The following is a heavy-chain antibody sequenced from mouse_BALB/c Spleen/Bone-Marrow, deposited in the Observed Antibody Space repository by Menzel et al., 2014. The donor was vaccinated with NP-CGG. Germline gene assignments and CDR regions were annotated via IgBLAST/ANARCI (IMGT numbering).Heavy chain of an antibody. CDR2: INPYNGDT. CDR1: GYSFTGYF. V-gene: IGHV1-37*01. Sequence: EVQLQESGPELVKPGASVKISCKASGYSFTGYFMNWVKRSHGKSLEWIGRINPYNGDTFYNQKFKGKATLTVDKSSSTAHMELLSLTSEDSAVYYCGREIYYGNPDYWGQGTTLTVSS. CDR3: GREIYYGNPDY. D-gene: IGHD2-1*01. J-gene: IGHJ2*01.